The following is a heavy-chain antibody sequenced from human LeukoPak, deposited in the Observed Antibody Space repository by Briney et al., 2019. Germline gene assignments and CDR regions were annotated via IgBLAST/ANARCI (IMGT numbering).Heavy chain of an antibody. CDR1: GFTFSSYA. J-gene: IGHJ4*02. CDR3: AKHKMVRGVIDY. V-gene: IGHV3-23*01. Sequence: GGSLRLSCAASGFTFSSYAMSWARQAPGKGLEWVSAISGSGGSTYYADSVKGRFTISRDNSKNTLYLQMNSLRAEDTAVYYCAKHKMVRGVIDYWGQGTLVTVSS. CDR2: ISGSGGST. D-gene: IGHD3-10*01.